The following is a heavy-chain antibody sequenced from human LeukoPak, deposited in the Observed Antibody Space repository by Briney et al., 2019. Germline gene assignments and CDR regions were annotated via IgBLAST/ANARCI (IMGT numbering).Heavy chain of an antibody. D-gene: IGHD2-2*01. CDR2: IIPIFGTA. CDR3: ARDLRSTSCLDV. V-gene: IGHV1-69*13. Sequence: SVKVSCKASGGTFSSYAISWVRQAPGQGLEWMGGIIPIFGTANYAQKFQGRVTITADESTSTAYMELSSLRSGDTAVYYCARDLRSTSCLDVWGKGTTVTVSS. CDR1: GGTFSSYA. J-gene: IGHJ6*04.